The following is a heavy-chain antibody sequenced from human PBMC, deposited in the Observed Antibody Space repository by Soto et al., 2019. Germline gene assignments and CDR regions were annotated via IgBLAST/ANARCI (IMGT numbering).Heavy chain of an antibody. CDR1: GFTFSDHY. CDR3: ARAEAYSGSYFSYYYGMDV. D-gene: IGHD1-26*01. J-gene: IGHJ6*02. CDR2: TRNKANSYTT. Sequence: PGGSLRLSCAASGFTFSDHYMDWVRQAPGKGLEWVGRTRNKANSYTTEYAASVKGRFTISRDDSKNSLYLQMNSLKTEDTAVYYCARAEAYSGSYFSYYYGMDVWGQGTTVTVSS. V-gene: IGHV3-72*01.